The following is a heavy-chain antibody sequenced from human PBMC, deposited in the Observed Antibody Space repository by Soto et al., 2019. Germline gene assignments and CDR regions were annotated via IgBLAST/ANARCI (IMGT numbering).Heavy chain of an antibody. J-gene: IGHJ3*02. CDR2: IIPIFGTA. D-gene: IGHD5-12*01. V-gene: IGHV1-69*06. CDR3: ARRTRDGYHRGYDDFDI. CDR1: GGTFSSYA. Sequence: QVQLVQSGAEVKKPGSSVKVSCKASGGTFSSYAISWVRQAPGQGLEWMGGIIPIFGTANYAQKFQGRVTITADKSTSTAYMELSSLRSEDTAVYYCARRTRDGYHRGYDDFDIWGQGTMVTVSS.